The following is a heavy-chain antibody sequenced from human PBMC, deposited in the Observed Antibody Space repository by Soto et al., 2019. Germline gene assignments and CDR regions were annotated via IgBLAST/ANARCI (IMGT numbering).Heavy chain of an antibody. CDR2: ISAYNGNT. CDR1: GYTFTSNC. Sequence: ASVKVSCKDSGYTFTSNCIRWLRQAPGQGLEWMGWISAYNGNTNYAQKLQGRVTMTTDTSTSTAYMELRSLRSDDTAVYYCARRLGEYYFDYWGQGTLVLVSS. CDR3: ARRLGEYYFDY. V-gene: IGHV1-18*01. J-gene: IGHJ4*02.